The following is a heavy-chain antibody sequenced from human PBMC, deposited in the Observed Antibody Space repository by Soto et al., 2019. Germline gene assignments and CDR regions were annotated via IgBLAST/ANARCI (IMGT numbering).Heavy chain of an antibody. J-gene: IGHJ4*02. CDR2: INPHSGGT. Sequence: QVQLVQSGAEVKKPGASVKVSCKASGYTFSDYYMHWVRQAPGQGLEWMGWINPHSGGTNLAQKFQGRVAMTRDTSISTAYMELSRLRSADTAVYYCARDYTRAATDGDGYWGQGTLVTVSS. D-gene: IGHD2-15*01. V-gene: IGHV1-2*02. CDR3: ARDYTRAATDGDGY. CDR1: GYTFSDYY.